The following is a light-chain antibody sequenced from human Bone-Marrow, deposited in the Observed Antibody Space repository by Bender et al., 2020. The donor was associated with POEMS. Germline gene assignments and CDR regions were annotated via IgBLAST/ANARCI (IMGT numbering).Light chain of an antibody. V-gene: IGLV1-40*01. CDR2: ANI. J-gene: IGLJ3*02. CDR3: QSFDTSLSGWV. Sequence: QSVLTQPPSVSGAPGQRVTISCTGSNTNIRIGFDVNWYQVLPGTAPRLLIYANINRPSGVPDRFSGSKSGTSVSLAITGLQAEDEADYYCQSFDTSLSGWVFGAGTKLTV. CDR1: NTNIRIGFD.